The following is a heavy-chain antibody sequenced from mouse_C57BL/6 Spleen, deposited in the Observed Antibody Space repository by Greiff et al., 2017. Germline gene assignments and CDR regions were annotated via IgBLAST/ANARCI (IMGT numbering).Heavy chain of an antibody. V-gene: IGHV6-3*01. CDR1: GFTFSNYW. J-gene: IGHJ1*03. CDR3: TLSGNYSYWYFDV. CDR2: IRLKSDNYAT. D-gene: IGHD2-1*01. Sequence: EVQLVESGGGLVQPGGSMKLSCVASGFTFSNYWMNWVRQSPEKGLEWVAQIRLKSDNYATHYAESVKGRFTISRDDSKSSVYLQMNNLRAEDTGIYYCTLSGNYSYWYFDVWGTGTTVTVSS.